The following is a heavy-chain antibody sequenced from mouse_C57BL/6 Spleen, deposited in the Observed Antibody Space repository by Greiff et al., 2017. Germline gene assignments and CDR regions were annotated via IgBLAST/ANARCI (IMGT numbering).Heavy chain of an antibody. CDR2: IWWYDDK. J-gene: IGHJ1*03. CDR3: ARTNYYGSNGYFDV. V-gene: IGHV8-8*01. CDR1: GFSLSTFGMG. Sequence: QVTLKVSGPGILQPSQTLSLTCSFSGFSLSTFGMGVGWIRQPSGTGLEWLAPIWWYDDKYSNPALKSRLTISKDTSKNQVFLKIANVDTADTATYYCARTNYYGSNGYFDVWGTGTTVTVSS. D-gene: IGHD1-1*01.